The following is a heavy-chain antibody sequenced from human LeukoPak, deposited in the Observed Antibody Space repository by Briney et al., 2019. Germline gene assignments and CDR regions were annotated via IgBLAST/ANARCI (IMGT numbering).Heavy chain of an antibody. V-gene: IGHV4-39*07. CDR3: ARLGGEIVGVPHD. D-gene: IGHD1-26*01. Sequence: SETLSLTCTVSGGSISSSSYYWGWIRQPPGKGLEWIGSIYYSGSTYYNPSLKSRVTISVDTSKNQFSLKLSSVTAADTAVYYCARLGGEIVGVPHDWGQGTLVTVSS. CDR1: GGSISSSSYY. J-gene: IGHJ4*02. CDR2: IYYSGST.